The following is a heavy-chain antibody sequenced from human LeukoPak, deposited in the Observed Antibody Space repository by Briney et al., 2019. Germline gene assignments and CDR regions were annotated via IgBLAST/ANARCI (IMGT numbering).Heavy chain of an antibody. CDR3: ASLKQPTGELDY. J-gene: IGHJ4*02. V-gene: IGHV4-34*01. D-gene: IGHD7-27*01. Sequence: PSETLSLTCAVYGGSFSGYYWSWIRQPPGKGLVWIGEINHSGSTNYNPSLKSRVTISVDTSKNQFSLKLSSVTAADTAVYYCASLKQPTGELDYWGQGTLVTVSS. CDR2: INHSGST. CDR1: GGSFSGYY.